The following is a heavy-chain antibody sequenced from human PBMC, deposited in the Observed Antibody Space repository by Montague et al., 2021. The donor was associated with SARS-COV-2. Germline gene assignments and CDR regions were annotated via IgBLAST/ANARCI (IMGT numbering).Heavy chain of an antibody. CDR3: VVVVPAMRPRSDY. CDR2: INHSGST. J-gene: IGHJ4*02. Sequence: SETLSLTCAVYGGSFSVYYWSWIRQPPGKGLEWFGEINHSGSTNYNPSLKSRVTISSDTSKNQFSLKLNSVTAADTAVCFCVVVVPAMRPRSDYWGQGTLVTVSS. V-gene: IGHV4-34*01. CDR1: GGSFSVYY. D-gene: IGHD2-21*02.